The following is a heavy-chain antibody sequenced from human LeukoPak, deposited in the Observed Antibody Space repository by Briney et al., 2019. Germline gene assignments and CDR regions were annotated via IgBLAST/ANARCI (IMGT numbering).Heavy chain of an antibody. V-gene: IGHV1-46*01. CDR1: GYTFTYHY. D-gene: IGHD1-1*01. Sequence: ASVTVSFTASGYTFTYHYIHLVRQAPGQALEWMGIINPSNGDTNYAQRFQGRVTMTRDTSTRTVYMELSSLDSEDTAGYYCARESDVGKDFDCWGQGTLVTVSS. CDR3: ARESDVGKDFDC. CDR2: INPSNGDT. J-gene: IGHJ4*02.